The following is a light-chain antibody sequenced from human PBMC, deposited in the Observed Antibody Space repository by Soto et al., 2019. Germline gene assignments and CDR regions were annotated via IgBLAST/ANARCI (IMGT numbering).Light chain of an antibody. Sequence: EIVMTQSPATLSVSPGERATLSCRASQSISTNLAWYQQRPGQAPRLLIYGASTRATGIPARFSGIGSGTDFTLTISSLQSEDFAVYHGQQYDHWPPFTFGPGTKVDIK. V-gene: IGKV3-15*01. CDR2: GAS. CDR1: QSISTN. CDR3: QQYDHWPPFT. J-gene: IGKJ3*01.